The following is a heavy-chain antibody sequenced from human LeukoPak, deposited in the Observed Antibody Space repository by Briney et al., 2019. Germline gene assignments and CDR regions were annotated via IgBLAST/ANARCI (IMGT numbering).Heavy chain of an antibody. V-gene: IGHV3-30*04. CDR3: ARVSRVAAAGQDY. Sequence: GGSLRLSCAASGFTFSSYAMHWVRQAPGKGLEWVAVISYDGSNKYYADSVKGRFTISRDNSKNTLYLQMNSLRAEDTAVYYCARVSRVAAAGQDYWGQGTLVTVSS. CDR2: ISYDGSNK. J-gene: IGHJ4*02. CDR1: GFTFSSYA. D-gene: IGHD6-13*01.